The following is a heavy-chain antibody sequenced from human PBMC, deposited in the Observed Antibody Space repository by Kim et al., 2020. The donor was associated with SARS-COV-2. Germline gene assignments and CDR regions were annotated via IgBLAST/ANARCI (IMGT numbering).Heavy chain of an antibody. J-gene: IGHJ5*02. CDR3: AESPGGSSWYEGGFDP. V-gene: IGHV4-34*01. CDR2: INHSGST. Sequence: SETLSLTCAVYGGSFSGYYWSWIRQPPGKGLEWIGEINHSGSTNYNPSLKSRVTISVDTSKNQFSLKLSSVTAADTAVYYCAESPGGSSWYEGGFDPWGQGTLVTVSS. D-gene: IGHD6-13*01. CDR1: GGSFSGYY.